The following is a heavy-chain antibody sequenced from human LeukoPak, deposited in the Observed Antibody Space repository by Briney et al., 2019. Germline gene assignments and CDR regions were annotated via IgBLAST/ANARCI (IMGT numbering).Heavy chain of an antibody. CDR3: ARIYDFGRGPPGDAFDN. CDR2: IDARSGIA. V-gene: IGHV3-48*01. J-gene: IGHJ3*02. Sequence: GGSLRLSCAASGFTFTIFGLNWVRQAPGKGPEWVSYIDARSGIAYYADSVQGRFTLSRDNARESVLLQMDSLRVDDTAVYYCARIYDFGRGPPGDAFDNWGPGTWVIVSS. CDR1: GFTFTIFG. D-gene: IGHD3-3*01.